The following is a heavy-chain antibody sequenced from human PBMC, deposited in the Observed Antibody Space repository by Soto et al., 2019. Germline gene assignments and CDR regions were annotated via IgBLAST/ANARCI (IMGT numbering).Heavy chain of an antibody. V-gene: IGHV5-51*01. Sequence: LGESLKISCKGSGYSFTSYWIGWVRQMPGKGLEWMGIIYPGDSDTRYSPSFQGQVTISADKSISTAYLQWSSLKASDTAMYYCARQDRDYYYGMDVWGQGTTVTVSS. CDR1: GYSFTSYW. CDR2: IYPGDSDT. D-gene: IGHD2-15*01. J-gene: IGHJ6*02. CDR3: ARQDRDYYYGMDV.